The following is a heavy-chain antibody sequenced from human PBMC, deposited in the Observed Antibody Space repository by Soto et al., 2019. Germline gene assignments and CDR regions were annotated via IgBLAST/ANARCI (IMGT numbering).Heavy chain of an antibody. D-gene: IGHD6-19*01. J-gene: IGHJ4*01. CDR3: AIAMAGKWHPIDD. V-gene: IGHV3-33*01. CDR1: GFFLRDFG. Sequence: GGSLRLSCVASGFFLRDFGMHWVRQAPGKGLEWVSVIWYDGSNTYQGESVKGRFTMSRDISKNTLYLQMDSLRPEDTAVYYFAIAMAGKWHPIDDWGHGILVSVSS. CDR2: IWYDGSNT.